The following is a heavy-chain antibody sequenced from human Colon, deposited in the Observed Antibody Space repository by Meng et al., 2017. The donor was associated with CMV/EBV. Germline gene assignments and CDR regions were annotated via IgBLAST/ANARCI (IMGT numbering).Heavy chain of an antibody. CDR2: ISAYTGDT. V-gene: IGHV1-18*01. J-gene: IGHJ1*01. D-gene: IGHD1-26*01. CDR1: GYTFTNYG. Sequence: QVQMVHSGAAVKKPGASVKVSCKASGYTFTNYGISWVRPAPGQGLEWMGWISAYTGDTYYAQKLQGRVTMTTDTSTSTAYMELRSLRSDDTAVYYCVRESQSGSYIYLQHWGQGTLVTVSS. CDR3: VRESQSGSYIYLQH.